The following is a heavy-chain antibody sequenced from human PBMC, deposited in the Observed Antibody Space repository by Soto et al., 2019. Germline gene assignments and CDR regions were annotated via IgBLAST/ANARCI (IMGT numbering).Heavy chain of an antibody. CDR1: GYTFSDYY. V-gene: IGHV1-2*02. Sequence: QVQLVQSGAEVRKPGASVKVSCKASGYTFSDYYIHWVRQAPGQGLEWMGWINPNSGGTKYAPKFQVGVTMTRDTPITTAYMELSRLRSGDTAVYYCAREPATAKPEGVDFWGQGTLVTVSS. CDR3: AREPATAKPEGVDF. D-gene: IGHD1-1*01. CDR2: INPNSGGT. J-gene: IGHJ4*02.